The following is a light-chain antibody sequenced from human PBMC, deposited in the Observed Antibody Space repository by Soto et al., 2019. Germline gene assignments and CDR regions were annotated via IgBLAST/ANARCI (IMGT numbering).Light chain of an antibody. CDR1: QGISSY. Sequence: DVQFTQSPSFLSASVGDRVTITCRASQGISSYLAWYQQQPGKAPKLLIYGASTLQSGVPSRFSGSGSGTEFTLTIISLPPEDFATYYCQQLNSYPLTFGGGT. V-gene: IGKV1-9*01. CDR2: GAS. CDR3: QQLNSYPLT. J-gene: IGKJ4*01.